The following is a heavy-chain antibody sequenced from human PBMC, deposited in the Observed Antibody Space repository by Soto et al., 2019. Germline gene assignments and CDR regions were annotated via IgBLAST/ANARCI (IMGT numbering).Heavy chain of an antibody. J-gene: IGHJ4*02. D-gene: IGHD6-19*01. CDR2: IGTAGDT. Sequence: GGSLRLSCAASGFTFSSYDMHWVRQATGKGLEWVSAIGTAGDTYYPGSVKGRFTISRENAKNSLYLQMNSLRAEDTALYYCAKAWDSSGWYYFDYWGQGTLVTVS. CDR1: GFTFSSYD. CDR3: AKAWDSSGWYYFDY. V-gene: IGHV3-13*01.